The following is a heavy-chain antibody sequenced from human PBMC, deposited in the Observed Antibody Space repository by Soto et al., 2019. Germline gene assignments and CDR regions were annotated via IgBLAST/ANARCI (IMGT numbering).Heavy chain of an antibody. CDR1: GGSISSYY. D-gene: IGHD2-8*01. Sequence: SETLSLTCTVSGGSISSYYWSWIRQPPGKGLEWIGYIYYSGSTSYNPSLKSRVTISVDTSKNQFSLKLNSVTAADTAVYYCARHTNGWLDYWGQGTLVTVS. CDR3: ARHTNGWLDY. CDR2: IYYSGST. V-gene: IGHV4-59*08. J-gene: IGHJ4*02.